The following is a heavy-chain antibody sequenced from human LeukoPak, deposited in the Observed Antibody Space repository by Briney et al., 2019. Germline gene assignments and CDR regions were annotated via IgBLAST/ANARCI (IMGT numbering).Heavy chain of an antibody. CDR1: GFTFSSYG. CDR3: AKILVADNFDY. D-gene: IGHD2-21*01. V-gene: IGHV3-30*18. J-gene: IGHJ4*02. CDR2: ISYDGSNK. Sequence: PGGSLRLSCAASGFTFSSYGMHWVRQARGKGLEWVAVISYDGSNKYYADSVKGRFTISRDNSKNTLYLQMNSLRAEDTAVYYCAKILVADNFDYWGQGTLVTVSS.